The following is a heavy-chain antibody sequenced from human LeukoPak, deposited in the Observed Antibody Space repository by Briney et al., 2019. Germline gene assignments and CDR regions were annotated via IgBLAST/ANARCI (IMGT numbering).Heavy chain of an antibody. CDR2: VISHSGGT. V-gene: IGHV1-2*06. J-gene: IGHJ4*02. D-gene: IGHD5-18*01. Sequence: RASVKVSCKASGYTFSGYNMHWVRQAPGQGLEWMGRVISHSGGTNYAPRFQGRVTMTRDTSTSTAYMELSRLKSDDTAVYHCARGYNYGHDYWGQGTLVTVSS. CDR1: GYTFSGYN. CDR3: ARGYNYGHDY.